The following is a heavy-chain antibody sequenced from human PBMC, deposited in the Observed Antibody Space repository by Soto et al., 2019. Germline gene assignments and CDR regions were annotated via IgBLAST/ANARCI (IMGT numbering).Heavy chain of an antibody. J-gene: IGHJ4*02. CDR1: GYTFDIYG. D-gene: IGHD3-22*01. Sequence: APVKVSCKASGYTFDIYGISWVRQVPGKGPEWMGWISADNGDTKYAQRMQGRVTMTTDTATSTAYMELRSLRSDDTAIYYCARDRSYYYDSSGYPFDFWGQGSLVTVSS. CDR2: ISADNGDT. V-gene: IGHV1-18*01. CDR3: ARDRSYYYDSSGYPFDF.